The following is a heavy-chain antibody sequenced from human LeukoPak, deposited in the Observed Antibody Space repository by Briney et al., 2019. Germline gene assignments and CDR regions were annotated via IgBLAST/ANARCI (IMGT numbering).Heavy chain of an antibody. CDR3: ARAAYCSGGSCYRDDAFDI. CDR1: GGSFSGYY. J-gene: IGHJ3*02. CDR2: INHSGST. V-gene: IGHV4-34*01. Sequence: SETLSLTCAVYGGSFSGYYWSWIRQPPGKGLEWIGEINHSGSTNYNPSLKSRVTISVDTSKNQFSLKLSSVTAADTAVYYCARAAYCSGGSCYRDDAFDIWGQGTMVTVSS. D-gene: IGHD2-15*01.